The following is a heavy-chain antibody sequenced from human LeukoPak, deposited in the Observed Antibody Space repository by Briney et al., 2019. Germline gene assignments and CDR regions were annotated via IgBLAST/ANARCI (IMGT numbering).Heavy chain of an antibody. CDR1: GFTFSTSA. CDR2: FGRSGSDT. Sequence: QPGGSLRLSCAASGFTFSTSAMSWVRQAPGKGPEWVSTFGRSGSDTYYSDSVKGRFTIFRDNSKNTLYLQMNSLRDEDTAVYYCAKGSLGSWYYFDYWGQGTLVTVSS. CDR3: AKGSLGSWYYFDY. D-gene: IGHD6-13*01. V-gene: IGHV3-23*01. J-gene: IGHJ4*02.